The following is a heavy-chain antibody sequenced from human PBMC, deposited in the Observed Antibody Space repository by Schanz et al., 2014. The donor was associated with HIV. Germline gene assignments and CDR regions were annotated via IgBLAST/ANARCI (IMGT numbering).Heavy chain of an antibody. J-gene: IGHJ4*02. CDR3: AKSNGGDTAVVQYYFDY. D-gene: IGHD5-18*01. Sequence: VQLLDSGGGLVQPGGSLRLSCVASGFTFNNYAMTWVRQAPGKGLEWVAVTSYDGTKKHYADSVKGRFTISRDNSKNSLYLAIKSLRAEDAAVYYCAKSNGGDTAVVQYYFDYWGQGTLVSVSS. CDR2: TSYDGTKK. V-gene: IGHV3-30*18. CDR1: GFTFNNYA.